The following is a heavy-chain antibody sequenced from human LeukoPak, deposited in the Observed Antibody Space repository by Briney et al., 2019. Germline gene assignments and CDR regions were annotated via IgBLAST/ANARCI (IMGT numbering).Heavy chain of an antibody. D-gene: IGHD2-2*01. CDR3: AKEPLAYQLLQFDY. Sequence: PGGSLRLSCAASGFTFSSYAMHWVRQAPGKGLEWVAVISYDGSNKYYADSVKGRFTISRDNSKNTLYLRMNSLRAEDTAVYYCAKEPLAYQLLQFDYWGQGTLVTVSS. V-gene: IGHV3-30-3*01. CDR2: ISYDGSNK. CDR1: GFTFSSYA. J-gene: IGHJ4*02.